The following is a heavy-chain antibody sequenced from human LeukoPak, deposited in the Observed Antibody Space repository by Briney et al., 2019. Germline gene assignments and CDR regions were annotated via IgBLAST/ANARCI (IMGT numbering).Heavy chain of an antibody. CDR3: ARNQQLGGHSYYYYGMDV. Sequence: QPGRSLRLSCAASGFTFSTYAMHWVRQAPGKGLEWVSGISGGGVTTYYADSVKGRFTISRDNSKNTLYLQMNSLRADDTAIYYCARNQQLGGHSYYYYGMDVWGQGTTVTVSS. V-gene: IGHV3-23*01. CDR2: ISGGGVTT. J-gene: IGHJ6*02. D-gene: IGHD3-16*01. CDR1: GFTFSTYA.